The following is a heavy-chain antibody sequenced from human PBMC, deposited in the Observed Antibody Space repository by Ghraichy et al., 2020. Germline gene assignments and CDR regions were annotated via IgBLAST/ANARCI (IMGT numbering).Heavy chain of an antibody. CDR3: AKDAVTANGRWDGFDI. CDR2: INGNGAKI. D-gene: IGHD2-21*02. Sequence: LSLTCAASGFTFTSYSMSWVRQAPTKGLEWVSSINGNGAKINYADSVKGRFTISRDNPKNTLYLQMNSLRADDTAVYYCAKDAVTANGRWDGFDIWGQGTTVTVSS. J-gene: IGHJ3*02. V-gene: IGHV3-23*01. CDR1: GFTFTSYS.